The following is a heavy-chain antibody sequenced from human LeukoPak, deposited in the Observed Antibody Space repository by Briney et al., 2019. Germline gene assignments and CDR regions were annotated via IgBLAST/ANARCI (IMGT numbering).Heavy chain of an antibody. V-gene: IGHV3-33*01. CDR3: ASRVAGYFQH. Sequence: PGRSLRLSCAASGFTFSSYGMHWVRQAPGKGLEWVAVIWYDGSNKYYADSVKGRFTISRDNSKNTLYLQMNSLRAEDTAVYYCASRVAGYFQHWGQGTLVTVSS. J-gene: IGHJ1*01. D-gene: IGHD3-10*01. CDR1: GFTFSSYG. CDR2: IWYDGSNK.